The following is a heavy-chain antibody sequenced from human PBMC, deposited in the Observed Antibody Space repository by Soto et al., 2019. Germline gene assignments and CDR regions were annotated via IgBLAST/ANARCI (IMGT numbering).Heavy chain of an antibody. CDR2: IYYSGST. D-gene: IGHD2-2*01. J-gene: IGHJ5*02. V-gene: IGHV4-31*03. Sequence: LSLTCTVSGGSISSGGYYWSWIRQHPGKGLEWIGYIYYSGSTYYNPSLKSRVTISVDTSKNQFSLKLSSVTAADTAVYYCARYCSSTSCYSNWFDPWGQGTLVTVSS. CDR1: GGSISSGGYY. CDR3: ARYCSSTSCYSNWFDP.